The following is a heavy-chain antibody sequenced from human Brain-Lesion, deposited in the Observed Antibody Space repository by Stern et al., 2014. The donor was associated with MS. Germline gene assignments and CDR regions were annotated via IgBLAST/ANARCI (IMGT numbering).Heavy chain of an antibody. Sequence: QVQLQESGPGLVKPSETLSLTCTVSGVSLRDYYWSWIRQPPGKGLQRIGDIYNSGGTKYNPSLKSRVTISIDTSTKEFSLKLRSVTAADTAVYYCARHYDSTGYGRENWFDPWGQGTLVTVSS. D-gene: IGHD3-22*01. CDR1: GVSLRDYY. V-gene: IGHV4-59*01. CDR3: ARHYDSTGYGRENWFDP. J-gene: IGHJ5*02. CDR2: IYNSGGT.